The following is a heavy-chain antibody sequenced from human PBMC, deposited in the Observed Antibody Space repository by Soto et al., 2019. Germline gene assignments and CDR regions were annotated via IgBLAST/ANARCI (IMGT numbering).Heavy chain of an antibody. CDR1: GYTFTSHA. J-gene: IGHJ4*02. CDR3: VRDPSSGYRSFDY. D-gene: IGHD3-22*01. Sequence: ASVKVSCKASGYTFTSHAMHWVRQAPGQRLEWMGWINAGNGNTKYSQKFQGRVTITRDTSASTAYMELSSLRSEDTAVYYCVRDPSSGYRSFDYWGQGTLVTVSS. V-gene: IGHV1-3*01. CDR2: INAGNGNT.